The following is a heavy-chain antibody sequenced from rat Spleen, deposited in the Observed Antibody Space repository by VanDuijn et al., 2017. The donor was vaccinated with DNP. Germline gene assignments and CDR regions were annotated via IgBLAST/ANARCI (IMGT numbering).Heavy chain of an antibody. CDR2: ISPSGGGT. CDR1: GFTFSNYY. D-gene: IGHD1-12*02. V-gene: IGHV5-25*01. J-gene: IGHJ3*01. CDR3: ATQGYYDGSYYPFAY. Sequence: EVQLVESGGGLVQPGRSMKLSCAASGFTFSNYYMAWVRQAPTKGLEWVTSISPSGGGTYYRDSVKGRFTISRDNAKSSLSLQMNSLKSEDTATYYCATQGYYDGSYYPFAYWGQGTLVTISS.